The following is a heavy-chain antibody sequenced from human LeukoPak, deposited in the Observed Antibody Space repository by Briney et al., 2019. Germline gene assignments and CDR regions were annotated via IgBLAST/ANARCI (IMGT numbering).Heavy chain of an antibody. J-gene: IGHJ4*02. CDR2: IYSGGST. V-gene: IGHV3-66*01. CDR1: GFTVSSNY. Sequence: GGSLRLSCAASGFTVSSNYMSWVRQAPGEGREWVSVIYSGGSTYYADSGKGRFTISRDNSKNTLSLQMNRLTAENTAVYYCPRKGGSGWYGNYFAYWGQGTLVTVSS. D-gene: IGHD6-19*01. CDR3: PRKGGSGWYGNYFAY.